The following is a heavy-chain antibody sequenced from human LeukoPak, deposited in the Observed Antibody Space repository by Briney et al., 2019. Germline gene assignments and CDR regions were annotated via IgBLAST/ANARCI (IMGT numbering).Heavy chain of an antibody. CDR3: ARDVPSFSLADAFDI. J-gene: IGHJ3*02. CDR1: GFTFSSYS. Sequence: GGSLRLSCAASGFTFSSYSMNWVRQAPGKGLEWVSSISSSSYIYYADSVKGRFTISRDNAKNSLYLQMNSLRAEDTAVYYCARDVPSFSLADAFDIWGQGTMVTVSS. V-gene: IGHV3-21*04. D-gene: IGHD3-16*01. CDR2: ISSSSYI.